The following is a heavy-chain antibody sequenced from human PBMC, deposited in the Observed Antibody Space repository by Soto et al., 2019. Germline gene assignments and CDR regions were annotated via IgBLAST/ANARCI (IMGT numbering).Heavy chain of an antibody. Sequence: SETLSLTCTVSGGSISSGGYYWSWIRQHPGKGLEWIGYIYYSGSTYYNPSLKIRVTISIDTSKNQFSLNLSSVTAADTAVYYCARWELRDFDYWGQGTLVTVSS. J-gene: IGHJ4*02. D-gene: IGHD2-15*01. V-gene: IGHV4-31*03. CDR3: ARWELRDFDY. CDR1: GGSISSGGYY. CDR2: IYYSGST.